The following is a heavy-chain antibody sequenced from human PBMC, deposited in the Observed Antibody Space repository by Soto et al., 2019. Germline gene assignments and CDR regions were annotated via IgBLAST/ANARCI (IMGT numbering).Heavy chain of an antibody. CDR2: ISSSSSYI. CDR3: ARDISQSSIAAHYYYYYGMDV. D-gene: IGHD6-6*01. V-gene: IGHV3-21*01. CDR1: GFTFSSYS. Sequence: GGSLRLSCAASGFTFSSYSMNWVRQAPGKGLEWVSSISSSSSYIYYADSVKGRFTISRDNAKNSLYLQMNSLRAEDTAVYYCARDISQSSIAAHYYYYYGMDVWGQGTTVTVSS. J-gene: IGHJ6*02.